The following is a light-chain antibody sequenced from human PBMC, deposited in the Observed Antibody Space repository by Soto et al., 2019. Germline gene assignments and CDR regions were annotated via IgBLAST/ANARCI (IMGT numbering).Light chain of an antibody. CDR3: QQYIHGYS. Sequence: EVVMTQSPATLSVFLGERVTLSCRASQSVSTSIAWYQQKPGQAPRLLIYSASTRATGIPARFSGSGSGTEFALTISSLQSEDFAVYYCQQYIHGYSFGQGTELEIK. J-gene: IGKJ2*01. CDR1: QSVSTS. V-gene: IGKV3-15*01. CDR2: SAS.